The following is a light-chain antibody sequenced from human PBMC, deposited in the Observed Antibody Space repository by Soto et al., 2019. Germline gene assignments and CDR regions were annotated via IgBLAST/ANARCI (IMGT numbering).Light chain of an antibody. CDR2: EVS. CDR3: SSYASCNLV. Sequence: SALTQPASVSGSPGQSITISCTGISSDVGGYNYVSWYQQHPGKVPRLMIYEVSNRPSGVSNRFSGSKSGNTASLTISGLQSEDEADYYCSSYASCNLVCGTGTKVTVL. CDR1: SSDVGGYNY. J-gene: IGLJ1*01. V-gene: IGLV2-14*01.